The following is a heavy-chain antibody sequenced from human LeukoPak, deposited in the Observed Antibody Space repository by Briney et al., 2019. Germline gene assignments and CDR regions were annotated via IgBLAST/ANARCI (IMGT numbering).Heavy chain of an antibody. CDR2: IYYSGST. CDR1: GGSISSYY. V-gene: IGHV4-59*01. CDR3: ARQYQTTGWFDP. J-gene: IGHJ5*02. Sequence: SETLSLTCTVSGGSISSYYWSWIRQPPGKGLEWIGYIYYSGSTNYNPSLKRRVTISVDTSKNQFSLKLSSVTAADTAVYYCARQYQTTGWFDPWGQGTLVTVSS. D-gene: IGHD2-2*01.